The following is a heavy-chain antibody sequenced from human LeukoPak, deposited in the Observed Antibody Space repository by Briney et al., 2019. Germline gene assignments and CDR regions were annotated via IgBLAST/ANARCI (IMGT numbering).Heavy chain of an antibody. D-gene: IGHD3-16*01. V-gene: IGHV4-61*02. Sequence: PSQTLSLTCTVSGGSISSGSYYWSWIRQPAGKGLEWIGRIYTSGSTNYNPSLKSRVTISVDTSKNQFSLKLSSVTAADTAVYYCARDLVFWGDWYFDLWGRGTLVTVSS. CDR2: IYTSGST. J-gene: IGHJ2*01. CDR3: ARDLVFWGDWYFDL. CDR1: GGSISSGSYY.